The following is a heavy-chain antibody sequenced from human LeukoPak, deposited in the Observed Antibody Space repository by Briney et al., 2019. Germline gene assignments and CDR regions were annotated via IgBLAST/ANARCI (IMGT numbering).Heavy chain of an antibody. CDR2: IKQDGSEK. D-gene: IGHD5-18*01. CDR3: ASGGRGYSYGNY. CDR1: GFTLSSYW. Sequence: GGSLRLSCAAPGFTLSSYWMSWVRQGPGKGLEWVANIKQDGSEKYYVDSVKGRFTISRDNAKSSLYLQMNSLRAEDTAVYYCASGGRGYSYGNYWGQGTLVTVSS. V-gene: IGHV3-7*01. J-gene: IGHJ4*02.